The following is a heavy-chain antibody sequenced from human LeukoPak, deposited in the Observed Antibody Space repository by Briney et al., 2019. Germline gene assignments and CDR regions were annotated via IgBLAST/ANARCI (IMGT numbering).Heavy chain of an antibody. J-gene: IGHJ3*02. V-gene: IGHV5-10-1*01. CDR2: IDPSDSYN. Sequence: GESLKISCKGSGYSFSNYWIGWVRQMPGKGLEWMGRIDPSDSYNNYRPSFQGHVTISADKSISTAYLQWSSLKASDTAMYYCARLRVRGVIGAFDIWGQGTMVTVSS. D-gene: IGHD3-10*01. CDR3: ARLRVRGVIGAFDI. CDR1: GYSFSNYW.